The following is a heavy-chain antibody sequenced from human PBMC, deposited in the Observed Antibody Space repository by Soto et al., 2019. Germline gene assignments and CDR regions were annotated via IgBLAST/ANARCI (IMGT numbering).Heavy chain of an antibody. V-gene: IGHV1-2*02. CDR3: AREDYSRQDYYYYGTDD. Sequence: QVELVQSGAEVRKPGASVKVSCKASRNSFIDYYIHWVRQAPGQGLEWMGWIKSNSGGTKYAQRFQGRVTMTRDTSISTIYRELSRLKSDDTAGYYCAREDYSRQDYYYYGTDDWGQGPTFIVSS. J-gene: IGHJ6*02. CDR2: IKSNSGGT. CDR1: RNSFIDYY. D-gene: IGHD3-16*01.